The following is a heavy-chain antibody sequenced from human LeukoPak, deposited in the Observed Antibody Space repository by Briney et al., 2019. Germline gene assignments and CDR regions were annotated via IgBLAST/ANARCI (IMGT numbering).Heavy chain of an antibody. J-gene: IGHJ4*02. Sequence: SETLSLTCSVSGCSISSYYWSWIRQPAGKGLEWIGRIYTSGSTYYNPSLKSRVTMSVDTSKNQFSLKLSSVTAAATAVYYCARDTAGYYVESAFDYWGQGTLVTVSS. V-gene: IGHV4-4*07. CDR2: IYTSGST. D-gene: IGHD4-17*01. CDR3: ARDTAGYYVESAFDY. CDR1: GCSISSYY.